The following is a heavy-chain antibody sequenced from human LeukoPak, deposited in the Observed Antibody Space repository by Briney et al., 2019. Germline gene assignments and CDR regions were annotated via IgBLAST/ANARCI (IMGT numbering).Heavy chain of an antibody. V-gene: IGHV4-39*01. CDR2: IYYSGST. J-gene: IGHJ6*02. CDR3: ARHLMVRGVTHYYYGMDV. D-gene: IGHD3-10*01. Sequence: PSETLSLTCTVSGDSISSYYWSWIRQPPGRGLEWIGSIYYSGSTYYNPSLKSRVTISVDTSKNQFSLKLSSVTAADTAVYYCARHLMVRGVTHYYYGMDVWGQGTTVTVSS. CDR1: GDSISSYY.